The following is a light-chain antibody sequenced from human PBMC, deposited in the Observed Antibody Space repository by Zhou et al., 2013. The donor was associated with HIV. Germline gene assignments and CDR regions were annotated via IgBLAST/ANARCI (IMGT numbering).Light chain of an antibody. CDR1: QGISTW. Sequence: IQMTQSPSSLSASVGDRVTITCRASQGISTWLAWYQQKPAKAPKLLIYAASSLQSGVPSRFSGSGSGTDFTLTISSLQPEDFATYYCLQDYNYPLTFGQGTKVEIK. CDR3: LQDYNYPLT. CDR2: AAS. J-gene: IGKJ1*01. V-gene: IGKV1-6*01.